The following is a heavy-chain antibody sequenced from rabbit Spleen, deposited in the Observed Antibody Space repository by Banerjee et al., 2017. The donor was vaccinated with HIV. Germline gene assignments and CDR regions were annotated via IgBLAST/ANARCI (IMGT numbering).Heavy chain of an antibody. J-gene: IGHJ4*01. CDR1: GFSISNNDY. D-gene: IGHD4-2*01. CDR2: VYVGRGST. Sequence: QSLEESGGDLVKPEGSLTLTCTASGFSISNNDYICWVRQAPGKGLEWIGCVYVGRGSTHYANWAKGRFTISKTSSTTVTLQMTSLTAADTATYFCARDSAGREDFNLWGPGTLVTVS. V-gene: IGHV1S40*01. CDR3: ARDSAGREDFNL.